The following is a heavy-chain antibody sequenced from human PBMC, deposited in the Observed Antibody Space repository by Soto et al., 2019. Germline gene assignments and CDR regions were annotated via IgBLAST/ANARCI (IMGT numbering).Heavy chain of an antibody. CDR1: GFTFSSYA. CDR3: AKDLGTDDFWSAYYTYYYMDV. D-gene: IGHD3-3*01. V-gene: IGHV3-23*01. J-gene: IGHJ6*03. Sequence: EVQLLESGGGLVQPGGSLRLSCAASGFTFSSYALNWVRQAPGKGLEWVSVISGSGDNTYYADSVKGRFTISRDNSKNPLYLQMTTLRAEATAVYYCAKDLGTDDFWSAYYTYYYMDVWGKATTVTASS. CDR2: ISGSGDNT.